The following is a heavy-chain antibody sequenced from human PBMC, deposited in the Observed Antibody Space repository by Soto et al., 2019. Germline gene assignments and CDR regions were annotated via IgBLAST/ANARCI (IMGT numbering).Heavy chain of an antibody. CDR3: AKDGVAVATPYSYYFDY. CDR2: IYYSGST. J-gene: IGHJ4*02. D-gene: IGHD6-19*01. V-gene: IGHV4-31*03. CDR1: GGSISSGGYY. Sequence: SETLSLTCTVSGGSISSGGYYWSWIRQHPGKGLEWIGYIYYSGSTYYNPSLKSRVTISVDTSKSQFSLKLSSVTAEDTAVYYCAKDGVAVATPYSYYFDYWGQGTLVTVSS.